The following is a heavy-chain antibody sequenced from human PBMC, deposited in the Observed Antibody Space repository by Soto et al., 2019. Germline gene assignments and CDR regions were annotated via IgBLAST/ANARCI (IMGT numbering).Heavy chain of an antibody. J-gene: IGHJ3*02. CDR2: ISAYNGNT. Sequence: GASVKVSCKASGYTFTSYGISWVRQAPGQGLEWMGWISAYNGNTNYAQKLQGRVTMTTDTSTSTAYMELRSLRSDDTAVYYCARVPNLRESLGYCSSTSCPDDAFDIWGQGTMVTVSS. V-gene: IGHV1-18*01. CDR1: GYTFTSYG. D-gene: IGHD2-2*01. CDR3: ARVPNLRESLGYCSSTSCPDDAFDI.